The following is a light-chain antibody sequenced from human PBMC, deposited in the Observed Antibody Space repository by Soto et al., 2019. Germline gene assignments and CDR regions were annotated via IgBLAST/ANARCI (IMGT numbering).Light chain of an antibody. CDR1: DSNIGSNN. CDR3: SAWDDSLSGPM. Sequence: QSVLTQPPSESGTPGQGLTIYCSGSDSNIGSNNVNWYQQLPGTAPKLLIYSNDQRPSGVPDRFSGSKSGTSASLAISELQSEDEADYNCSAWDDSLSGPMFGGGPKLPVL. J-gene: IGLJ3*02. CDR2: SND. V-gene: IGLV1-44*01.